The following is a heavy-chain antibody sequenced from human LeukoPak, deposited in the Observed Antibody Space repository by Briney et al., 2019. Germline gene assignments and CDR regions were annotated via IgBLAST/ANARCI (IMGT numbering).Heavy chain of an antibody. J-gene: IGHJ6*02. CDR2: IIPIFGTA. V-gene: IGHV1-69*13. CDR1: GGTFSSYA. CDR3: ARCGSSLIGGMDV. Sequence: ASVKVSCKASGGTFSSYAISWVRQAPGQGLEWMGGIIPIFGTANYAQKFQGRVTITADESTSTAYMELCSLRSEDTAVYYCARCGSSLIGGMDVWGQGTTVTVPS. D-gene: IGHD6-13*01.